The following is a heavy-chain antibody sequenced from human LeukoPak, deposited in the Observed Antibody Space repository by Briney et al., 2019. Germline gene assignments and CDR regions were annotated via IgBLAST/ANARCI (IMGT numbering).Heavy chain of an antibody. CDR2: INPRGGST. V-gene: IGHV1-46*01. J-gene: IGHJ3*02. CDR3: ARDDGRYFDRLGHDAFDI. CDR1: GYIFTSYY. D-gene: IGHD3-9*01. Sequence: ASVKVSCKAFGYIFTSYYMHWVRQAPGQGLEWMGMINPRGGSTSYAQKFQGRVTLTRDMSTSTAYMELSSLRSEDTAVYYCARDDGRYFDRLGHDAFDIWGQGTLVTVSS.